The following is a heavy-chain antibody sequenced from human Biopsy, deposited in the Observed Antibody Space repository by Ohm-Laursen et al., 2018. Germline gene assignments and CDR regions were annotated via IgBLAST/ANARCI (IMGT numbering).Heavy chain of an antibody. CDR3: ARAGVDHQSVTFLDY. Sequence: SSVKVSCKASGGTLSSHGISWVRQAPGQGLDWMGGFVPRFGTANYAQKFQGRVTISVDEKTNTAYMELKNLRPDDTAIYYCARAGVDHQSVTFLDYWGQGTRVTVSS. D-gene: IGHD5-18*01. CDR2: FVPRFGTA. CDR1: GGTLSSHG. J-gene: IGHJ4*02. V-gene: IGHV1-69*01.